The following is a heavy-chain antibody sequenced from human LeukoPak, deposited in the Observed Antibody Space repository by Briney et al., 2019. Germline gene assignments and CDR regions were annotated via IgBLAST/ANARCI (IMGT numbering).Heavy chain of an antibody. D-gene: IGHD4/OR15-4a*01. CDR3: AKADEMNMAY. CDR2: IWYDGSIK. CDR1: GFTFSRYG. Sequence: GGSPRLSCAASGFTFSRYGMHWVRQAPGKGLEWVAVIWYDGSIKYYADSVKGRFTISKDNSKNTLDLQMNSLRAEDTAVYYCAKADEMNMAYWGQGTLVTVSS. J-gene: IGHJ4*02. V-gene: IGHV3-33*06.